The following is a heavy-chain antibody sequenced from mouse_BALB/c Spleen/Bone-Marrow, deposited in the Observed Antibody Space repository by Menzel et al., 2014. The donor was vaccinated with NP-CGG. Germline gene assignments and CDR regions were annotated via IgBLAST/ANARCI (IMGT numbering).Heavy chain of an antibody. V-gene: IGHV1S130*01. J-gene: IGHJ2*01. D-gene: IGHD2-14*01. CDR1: GYTFTNSW. Sequence: QVQLQQSGSVLVRPGASVRLSCKASGYTFTNSWIHWVKQRPEQGLEWIGDIHPNSGNTNYNEKFKAKATLTVDTSSSPATVDLNILTSEDSAVYYCARHHKYAYDFDYWGQGTTLTVSS. CDR2: IHPNSGNT. CDR3: ARHHKYAYDFDY.